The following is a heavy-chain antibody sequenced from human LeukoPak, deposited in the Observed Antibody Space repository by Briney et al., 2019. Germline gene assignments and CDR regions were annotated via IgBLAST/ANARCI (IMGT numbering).Heavy chain of an antibody. Sequence: GGSLRLSCAASGFTFSSYAMSWVRQAPGKGLEWVSAISGSGGSTYYADPVKGRFTISRDNSKNTLYLQMNSLRAEDTAVYYCAKSEDGSGRYYGMDVWGQGTTVAVSS. CDR3: AKSEDGSGRYYGMDV. CDR1: GFTFSSYA. CDR2: ISGSGGST. J-gene: IGHJ6*02. D-gene: IGHD3-10*01. V-gene: IGHV3-23*01.